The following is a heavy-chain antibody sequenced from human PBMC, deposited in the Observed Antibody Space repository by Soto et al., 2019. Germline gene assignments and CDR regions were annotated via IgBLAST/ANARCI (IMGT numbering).Heavy chain of an antibody. J-gene: IGHJ3*01. V-gene: IGHV1-3*01. CDR3: ARRLPAFDV. CDR1: GYTFTNYA. CDR2: VNPSNGLT. Sequence: ASVKVSCKSSGYTFTNYALHWVRQAPGHGLEWMGWVNPSNGLTRYSENFQGRLSLTRDTSANTSYMELSSLRRDDTAVYYCARRLPAFDVWGQGTRVPVSS.